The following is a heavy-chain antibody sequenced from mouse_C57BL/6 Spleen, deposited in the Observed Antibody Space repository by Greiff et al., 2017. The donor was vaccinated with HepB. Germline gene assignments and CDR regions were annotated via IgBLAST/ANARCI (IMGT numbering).Heavy chain of an antibody. CDR3: ARSMVTTRIYFDY. CDR2: IDPEDGET. D-gene: IGHD2-2*01. CDR1: GFNIKDYY. V-gene: IGHV14-2*01. Sequence: VQLKESGAELVKPGASVKLSCTASGFNIKDYYMHWVKQRTEQGLEWIGRIDPEDGETKYAPKFQGKATITADTSSNTAYLQISSLTTEDTAVYYCARSMVTTRIYFDYWGQGTTLTVSS. J-gene: IGHJ2*01.